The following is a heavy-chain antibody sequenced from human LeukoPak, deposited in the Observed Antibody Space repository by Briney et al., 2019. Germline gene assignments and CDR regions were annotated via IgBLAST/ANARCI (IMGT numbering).Heavy chain of an antibody. D-gene: IGHD3-22*01. CDR2: ISSSSSTI. CDR3: ARVHYYDSSGYCLDY. Sequence: GGSLRLSCAASGFTFSSYSMNWVRQAPGKGLEWVSYISSSSSTIYYADSVKGRFTISRDNAKSSLYLQMNSLRAEDTAVYYCARVHYYDSSGYCLDYWGQGTLVTVSS. J-gene: IGHJ4*02. V-gene: IGHV3-48*04. CDR1: GFTFSSYS.